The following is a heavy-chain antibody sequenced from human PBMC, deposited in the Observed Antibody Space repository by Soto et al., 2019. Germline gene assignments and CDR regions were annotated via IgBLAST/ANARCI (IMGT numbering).Heavy chain of an antibody. CDR2: MILILGIA. J-gene: IGHJ5*02. Sequence: QVQLVQSGAEVKKPGSSVKVSCKASGGTFSSYTISWVRQPPGQGLEWMGRMILILGIANYAQKFQGRVTITGDKSTSTAYLELSSLRSEDSAVYYCAGVGVSSTSFWFDPWGQGTLVTVAS. V-gene: IGHV1-69*02. CDR1: GGTFSSYT. CDR3: AGVGVSSTSFWFDP. D-gene: IGHD2-2*01.